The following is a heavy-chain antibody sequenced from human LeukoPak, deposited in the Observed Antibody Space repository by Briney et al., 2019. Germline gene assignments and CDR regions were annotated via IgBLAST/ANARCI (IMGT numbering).Heavy chain of an antibody. Sequence: ASVKVSCTASGYTFTSYGISWVRQAPGQGLEWMGWISAYNGNTNYAQKLQGRVTMTTDTSTSTAYMELRSLRSDDTAVYYCAREFGGGYYDFWSALGYYYYGMDVWGQGTTVTVSS. CDR2: ISAYNGNT. J-gene: IGHJ6*02. CDR1: GYTFTSYG. V-gene: IGHV1-18*01. CDR3: AREFGGGYYDFWSALGYYYYGMDV. D-gene: IGHD3-3*01.